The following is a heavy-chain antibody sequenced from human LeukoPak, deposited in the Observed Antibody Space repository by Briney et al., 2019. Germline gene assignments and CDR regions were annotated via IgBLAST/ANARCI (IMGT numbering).Heavy chain of an antibody. CDR3: ATRYCSGTSCFRGAFDV. J-gene: IGHJ3*01. V-gene: IGHV3-66*02. D-gene: IGHD2-2*01. CDR1: RLTVSGNY. CDR2: IYSGGDT. Sequence: PGGSLRLSCAASRLTVSGNYMSWVRQAPGEGLEWVSLIYSGGDTYYADSVKGRFTISRDNSQNTLYLQMNNLRPDDTAVYYCATRYCSGTSCFRGAFDVWGQGTMVTVSS.